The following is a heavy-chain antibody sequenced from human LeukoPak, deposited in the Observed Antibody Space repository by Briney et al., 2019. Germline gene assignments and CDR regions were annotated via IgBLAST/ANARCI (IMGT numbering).Heavy chain of an antibody. CDR3: ARGEAILQRYNSSGNDY. Sequence: PGGSLRLSCAASGFTFSSYTMHWVRQAPGKGLEWVAVMSYDGTNKYYADSVKGRFTISRDNSRNTLYLQMNSLRAEDTAVYYCARGEAILQRYNSSGNDYWGQGTLVTVSS. D-gene: IGHD3-22*01. CDR2: MSYDGTNK. CDR1: GFTFSSYT. J-gene: IGHJ4*02. V-gene: IGHV3-30-3*01.